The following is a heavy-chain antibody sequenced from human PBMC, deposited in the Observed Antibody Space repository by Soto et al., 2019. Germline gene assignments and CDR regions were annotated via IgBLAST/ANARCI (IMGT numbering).Heavy chain of an antibody. D-gene: IGHD3-22*01. CDR2: ISSSSSYI. CDR3: ARTESYYDSSGYHHIFDY. CDR1: GFTFSSYS. Sequence: GGSLRLSCAASGFTFSSYSMNWVRQAPGKGLEWVSSISSSSSYIYYADSVKGRFTISRDNAKNSLYLQMNSLRAEDTAVYYFARTESYYDSSGYHHIFDYWGQGTLVTVSS. V-gene: IGHV3-21*01. J-gene: IGHJ4*02.